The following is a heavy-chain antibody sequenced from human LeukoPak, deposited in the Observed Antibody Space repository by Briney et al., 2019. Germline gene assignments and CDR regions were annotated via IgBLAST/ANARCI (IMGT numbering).Heavy chain of an antibody. Sequence: SETLSLTCTVSGGSISSSSYYWGWIRQPPGKGLEWIGSIYYSGSTYYNPSLKSRVTISVDTSKNQFSLKLSSVTAADPAVYYCARTTYYYGSGSSYYYYYGMDVWGQGTTVTVSS. CDR3: ARTTYYYGSGSSYYYYYGMDV. CDR2: IYYSGST. D-gene: IGHD3-10*01. J-gene: IGHJ6*02. CDR1: GGSISSSSYY. V-gene: IGHV4-39*01.